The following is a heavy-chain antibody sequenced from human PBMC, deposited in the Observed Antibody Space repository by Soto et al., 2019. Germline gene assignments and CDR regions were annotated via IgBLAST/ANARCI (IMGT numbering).Heavy chain of an antibody. CDR2: IYLGDSDT. CDR1: GHSFTSYR. Sequence: GESLKISCKGSGHSFTSYRIGLVRQMPGKGLEGMGIIYLGDSDTRYSPSFQGQVTISDDRSISTAYLQWSSLKASDTAMYYCARQEYCSTTSCYTVDPWGQGTLVTVSS. D-gene: IGHD2-2*02. CDR3: ARQEYCSTTSCYTVDP. J-gene: IGHJ5*02. V-gene: IGHV5-51*01.